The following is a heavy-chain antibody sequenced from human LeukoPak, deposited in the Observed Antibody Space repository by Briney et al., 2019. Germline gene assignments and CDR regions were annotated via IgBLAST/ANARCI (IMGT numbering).Heavy chain of an antibody. J-gene: IGHJ4*02. V-gene: IGHV4-4*07. D-gene: IGHD3-22*01. CDR2: IYTSGST. Sequence: SETLSLTCTVSGVSISSYYWSWIRQPAGKGLEWIGRIYTSGSTNYNPSLKSRVTMSVDTSKNQLSLKLSSVTAADTAVYYCARDRYYYDSSGYYQLDYWGQGTLVTVSS. CDR1: GVSISSYY. CDR3: ARDRYYYDSSGYYQLDY.